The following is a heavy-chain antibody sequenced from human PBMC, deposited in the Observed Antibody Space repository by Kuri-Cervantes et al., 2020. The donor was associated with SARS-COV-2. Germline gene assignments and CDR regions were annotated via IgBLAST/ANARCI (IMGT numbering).Heavy chain of an antibody. CDR2: IIPTFDTA. CDR3: ARGSSSWHPNLAEYFQH. CDR1: GGTFSSYS. V-gene: IGHV1-69*13. D-gene: IGHD6-13*01. J-gene: IGHJ1*01. Sequence: SVKVSCKASGGTFSSYSVNWVRQAPGQGLEWMGRIIPTFDTATYAQKFQGRVIFTADESSSTAYMEVNSLTSEDTAVYYCARGSSSWHPNLAEYFQHWGQGTLVTVSS.